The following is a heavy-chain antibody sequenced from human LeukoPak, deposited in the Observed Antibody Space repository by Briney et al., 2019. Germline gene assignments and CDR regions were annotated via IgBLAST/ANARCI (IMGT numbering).Heavy chain of an antibody. J-gene: IGHJ4*02. Sequence: PGGSLRLSXLVSGFTFSKFWMSWVRQAPGRGLEWVANIHPEGNEKYHVESVKGRFTISRDNAKNLLFLQMNGLRVEDTAVYYCARGDDFSGDHWGQGTLVTVSS. CDR1: GFTFSKFW. CDR3: ARGDDFSGDH. V-gene: IGHV3-7*04. D-gene: IGHD1-1*01. CDR2: IHPEGNEK.